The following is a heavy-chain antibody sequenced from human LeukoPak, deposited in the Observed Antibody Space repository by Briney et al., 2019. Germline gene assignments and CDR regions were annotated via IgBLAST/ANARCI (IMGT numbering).Heavy chain of an antibody. Sequence: SETLSLTCIVSGGPINSYYWSWMPQPAGKGLEWIGRIYTSGNINFNTSLKSRVTMLVDTSKNQFSLKLSSVTAADTAVYYCARALQGGSGSSPGWFDPWGQGTLVTVP. J-gene: IGHJ5*02. CDR1: GGPINSYY. CDR2: IYTSGNI. V-gene: IGHV4-4*07. D-gene: IGHD3-10*01. CDR3: ARALQGGSGSSPGWFDP.